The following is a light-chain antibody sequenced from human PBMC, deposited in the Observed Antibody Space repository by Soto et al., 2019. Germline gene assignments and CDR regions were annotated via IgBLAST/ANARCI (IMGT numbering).Light chain of an antibody. CDR1: SSDVGSNNF. CDR2: EVN. J-gene: IGLJ2*01. Sequence: QSALTQPASVSGSPGQSITISCTGSSSDVGSNNFVSWYQQHPGKAPQFMIYEVNKRPPGISNRFSGSKSGNTASLTISGLQAEDEADYYCCSYADTTSFVFGGGTKVTVL. V-gene: IGLV2-23*02. CDR3: CSYADTTSFV.